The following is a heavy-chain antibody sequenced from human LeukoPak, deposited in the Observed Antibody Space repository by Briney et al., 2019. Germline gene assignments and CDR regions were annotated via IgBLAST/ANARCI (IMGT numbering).Heavy chain of an antibody. CDR2: ISAYNGNT. CDR3: ARGDYYYYYMDV. Sequence: ASVKVSCKASGYTFTDYYIHWVRQAPGQGLEWMGWISAYNGNTNYAQKLQGRVTMTTDTSTSTAYMELRSLRSDDTAVYYCARGDYYYYYMDVWGKGTTVTVSS. V-gene: IGHV1-18*04. J-gene: IGHJ6*03. CDR1: GYTFTDYY.